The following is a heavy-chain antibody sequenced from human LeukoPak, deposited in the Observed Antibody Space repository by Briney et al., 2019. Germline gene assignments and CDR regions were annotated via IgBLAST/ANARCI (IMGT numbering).Heavy chain of an antibody. D-gene: IGHD3-22*01. CDR3: AKGRYYYDSSGYDY. Sequence: PGGSLRLSCAASGFTFDDYAMHWVRQAPGKGLEWVSGISWNSGSIGYADSVKGRFTISRDNAKNSPYLQMNSLRAEDMALYYCAKGRYYYDSSGYDYWGQGTLVAVSS. CDR1: GFTFDDYA. V-gene: IGHV3-9*03. J-gene: IGHJ4*02. CDR2: ISWNSGSI.